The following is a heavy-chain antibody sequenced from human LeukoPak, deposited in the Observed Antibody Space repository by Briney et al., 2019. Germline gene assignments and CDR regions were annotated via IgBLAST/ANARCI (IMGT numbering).Heavy chain of an antibody. V-gene: IGHV1-18*01. CDR2: ISAYNGNT. CDR1: GYTFTSYG. D-gene: IGHD1-26*01. CDR3: ARVSGSPRGDKCFVP. Sequence: ASVKVSCKASGYTFTSYGISWVRQAPGQGLEWMGWISAYNGNTNYAQKLQGRVTMTTDTSTSTAYMELRSLRSDDTAVYYCARVSGSPRGDKCFVPWGQGTLVTVSS. J-gene: IGHJ5*02.